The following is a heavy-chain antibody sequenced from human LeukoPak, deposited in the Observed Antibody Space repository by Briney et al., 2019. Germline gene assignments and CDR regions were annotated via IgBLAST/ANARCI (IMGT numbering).Heavy chain of an antibody. D-gene: IGHD4-17*01. J-gene: IGHJ4*02. CDR2: ISSSGDYT. CDR3: VKRGRTSDYAYDY. V-gene: IGHV3-64D*06. CDR1: GFTFIDYA. Sequence: GGSLSLSCSASGFTFIDYAMHWVRQAPGRGLQFVSAISSSGDYTSYSDSVKGRFTISSDNSKNTLHLQMSSLRPEDTAVYFCVKRGRTSDYAYDYWGQGSLVTVSS.